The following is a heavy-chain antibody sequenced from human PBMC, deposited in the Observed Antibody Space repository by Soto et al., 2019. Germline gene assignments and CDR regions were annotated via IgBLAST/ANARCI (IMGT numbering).Heavy chain of an antibody. J-gene: IGHJ6*02. Sequence: SETLSLTCAVYGGSFSGYYWSWIRQPPGKGLEWIGEIYHSGSTNYNPSLKSRVTISVDKSKNQFSLKLSSVTAADTAVYYCAGWIQLQQYYYYGMDVWGQGTTVTVSS. V-gene: IGHV4-34*01. CDR3: AGWIQLQQYYYYGMDV. CDR2: IYHSGST. D-gene: IGHD5-18*01. CDR1: GGSFSGYY.